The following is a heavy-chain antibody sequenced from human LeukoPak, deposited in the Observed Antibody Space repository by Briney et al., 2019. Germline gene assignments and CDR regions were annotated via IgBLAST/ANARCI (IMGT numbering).Heavy chain of an antibody. V-gene: IGHV4-59*01. CDR1: GDSISSYY. CDR3: ARLFSGSYNWFDP. CDR2: IYYSGST. J-gene: IGHJ5*02. Sequence: SETLSLTCTVSGDSISSYYWSWIRQSPGKGLEWIGYIYYSGSTNYNPSLKSRVTISVDTSKNQFSLKLSSVTAADTAAYYCARLFSGSYNWFDPWGQGTLVTVSS. D-gene: IGHD1-26*01.